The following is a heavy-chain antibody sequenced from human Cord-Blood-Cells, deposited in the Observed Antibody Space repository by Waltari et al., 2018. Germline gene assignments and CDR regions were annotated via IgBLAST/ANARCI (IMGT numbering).Heavy chain of an antibody. Sequence: EVQLVASGCGLVQPGGSLRLSCAPSRLTFRSYSMNWARQVPGRGREWITYFSIWSSTKYYAGAVKGRFTISNDNAKISLYLQMNGLGAEDTAAYCCARDLRTTVSSDYFDYWGQGTLVTVSS. CDR3: ARDLRTTVSSDYFDY. CDR2: FSIWSSTK. CDR1: RLTFRSYS. J-gene: IGHJ4*02. V-gene: IGHV3-48*01. D-gene: IGHD4-4*01.